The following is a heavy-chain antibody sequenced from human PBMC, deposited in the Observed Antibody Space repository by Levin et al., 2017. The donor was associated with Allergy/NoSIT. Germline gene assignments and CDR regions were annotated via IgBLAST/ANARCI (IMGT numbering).Heavy chain of an antibody. V-gene: IGHV3-30*18. CDR1: GFTFSSYG. Sequence: GGSLRLSCAASGFTFSSYGMHWVRQAPGKGLEWVAVISYDGSNKYYADSVKGRFTISRDNSKNTLYLQMNSLRAEDTAVYYCAKALKDIVVVVAATGGGALDYWGQGTLVTVSS. J-gene: IGHJ4*02. CDR3: AKALKDIVVVVAATGGGALDY. D-gene: IGHD2-15*01. CDR2: ISYDGSNK.